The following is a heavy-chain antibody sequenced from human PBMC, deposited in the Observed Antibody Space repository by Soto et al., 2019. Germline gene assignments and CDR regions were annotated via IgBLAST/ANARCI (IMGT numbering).Heavy chain of an antibody. D-gene: IGHD6-13*01. CDR1: CYTFPSYG. J-gene: IGHJ5*02. CDR2: ISAYNGNT. CDR3: ARPRRVSAAGILAGLDP. V-gene: IGHV1-18*04. Sequence: GASVEVSCQASCYTFPSYGISWVRQAPGQGLEWMGWISAYNGNTNYAQKLQGRVTMTTDTSTSTAYMELRSLRSDDTAVYYCARPRRVSAAGILAGLDPWGQGTLVTVSS.